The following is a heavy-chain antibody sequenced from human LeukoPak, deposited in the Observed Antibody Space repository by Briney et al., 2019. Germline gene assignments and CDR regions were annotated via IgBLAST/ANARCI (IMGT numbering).Heavy chain of an antibody. CDR1: GFTFSNYW. Sequence: GGSLGLSCAASGFTFSNYWMHWVRQAPGKGLVWVSRISSDESITSYADSVKGRFTISRDNAKNTLFLQMNSLRAEDTAVYYCAKESRMVATYRGDYWGQGTLVTVSS. J-gene: IGHJ4*02. CDR3: AKESRMVATYRGDY. D-gene: IGHD5-12*01. CDR2: ISSDESIT. V-gene: IGHV3-74*01.